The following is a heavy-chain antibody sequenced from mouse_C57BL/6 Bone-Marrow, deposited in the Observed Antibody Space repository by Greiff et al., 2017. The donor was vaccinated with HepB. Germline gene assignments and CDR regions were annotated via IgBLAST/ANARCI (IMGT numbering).Heavy chain of an antibody. V-gene: IGHV8-8*01. J-gene: IGHJ3*01. CDR2: IWCDDDK. D-gene: IGHD2-4*01. CDR1: GFSLSTFGMG. CDR3: YYDDDGFDY. Sequence: QVTLKESGPGILQPSQSLSLTCSFSGFSLSTFGMGVGWIRQPSGQGLEWLAHIWCDDDKYYNPALKSRLTISKDTSKNQVFRKIANVDTADTATYYSYYDDDGFDYWGQGTRVTVSA.